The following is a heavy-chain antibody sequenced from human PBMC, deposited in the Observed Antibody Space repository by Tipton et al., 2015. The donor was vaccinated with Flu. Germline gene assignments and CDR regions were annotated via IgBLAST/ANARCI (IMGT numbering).Heavy chain of an antibody. D-gene: IGHD6-25*01. V-gene: IGHV4-61*02. J-gene: IGHJ4*02. CDR2: IYPSGST. Sequence: TLSLTCTVSGGSSTSGSYYWGWIRQPAGKGLEWIGRIYPSGSTNYNPSLRSRVTISVDTSKNQFSLTLSSVTAADTAVYYCARRYNSGYDYWGQGTLVTVSS. CDR1: GGSSTSGSYY. CDR3: ARRYNSGYDY.